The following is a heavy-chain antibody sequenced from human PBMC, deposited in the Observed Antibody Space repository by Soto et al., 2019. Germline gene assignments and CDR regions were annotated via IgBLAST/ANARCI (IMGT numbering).Heavy chain of an antibody. CDR3: ARHEDFWSGYYNY. J-gene: IGHJ4*02. Sequence: SETLSLTCTVSGGSISSSSYYWGWIRQPPGKGLGWIGSIYYSGSTYYNPSLKSRVTISVDTSKNQFSLKLSSVTAADTAVYYCARHEDFWSGYYNYWGRGTLVTVSS. V-gene: IGHV4-39*01. CDR1: GGSISSSSYY. CDR2: IYYSGST. D-gene: IGHD3-3*01.